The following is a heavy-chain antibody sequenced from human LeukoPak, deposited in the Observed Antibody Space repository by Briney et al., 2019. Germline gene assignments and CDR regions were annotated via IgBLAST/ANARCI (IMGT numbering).Heavy chain of an antibody. D-gene: IGHD5-18*01. CDR1: GFIFSDHY. CDR2: MNADGSTS. Sequence: HPGGSLRLSCAASGFIFSDHYMDWVRQAPGKGLVWVSRMNADGSTSNYADSVKGRFTISRDNAGNTLHLQMDSLSAGDTAVYYCTSDTVNTAVGIDYWGQGTLVTVSS. J-gene: IGHJ4*02. V-gene: IGHV3-74*01. CDR3: TSDTVNTAVGIDY.